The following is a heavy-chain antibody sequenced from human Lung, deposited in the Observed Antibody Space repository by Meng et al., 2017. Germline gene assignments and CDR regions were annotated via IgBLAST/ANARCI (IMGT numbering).Heavy chain of an antibody. CDR2: INHSGST. D-gene: IGHD4-11*01. Sequence: VQLPELGRVLLKPSAPLSLTCVVSGGSFSDYYWSWIRQPPGKGLEWIGEINHSGSTNYNPSLESRATISVDTSQNNLSLKLSSVTAADSAVYYCARGPTTMAHDFDYWGQGTLVTVSS. J-gene: IGHJ4*02. CDR3: ARGPTTMAHDFDY. CDR1: GGSFSDYY. V-gene: IGHV4-34*01.